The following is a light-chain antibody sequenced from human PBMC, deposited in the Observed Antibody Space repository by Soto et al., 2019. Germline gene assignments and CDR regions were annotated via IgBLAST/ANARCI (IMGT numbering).Light chain of an antibody. CDR2: DAS. V-gene: IGKV3-11*01. Sequence: EIVLTQSPATLSLFPGERATLSCRASQSVSSYLAWYQQKPGQAPRLLIYDASNRATGIPARFSGSGSVTDFTLTISSLEPEDFAVYYCQQRSNWLITFGPGTKVDIK. CDR1: QSVSSY. CDR3: QQRSNWLIT. J-gene: IGKJ3*01.